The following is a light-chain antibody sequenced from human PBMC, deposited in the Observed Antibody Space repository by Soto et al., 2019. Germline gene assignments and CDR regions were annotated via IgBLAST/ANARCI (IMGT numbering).Light chain of an antibody. Sequence: EIVMTQSPATLSVSPGERATLSCRASQSVSSNLAWYQEKPGQAPRLLIYGASTRATGIPARFSGSGSGTEFTLTISSLQSEDFAVYYCQQYDSWPPYTFGQGNKLEI. CDR2: GAS. CDR3: QQYDSWPPYT. CDR1: QSVSSN. V-gene: IGKV3-15*01. J-gene: IGKJ2*01.